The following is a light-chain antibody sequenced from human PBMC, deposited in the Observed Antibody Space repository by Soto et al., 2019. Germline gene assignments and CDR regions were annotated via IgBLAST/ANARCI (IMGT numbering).Light chain of an antibody. CDR2: SAS. CDR3: QQCGSPPFT. CDR1: QAISSNC. Sequence: EIVWTQSPGTLSLSPGERATLSCRASQAISSNCLVWYQVKSGRAPRVLIHSASIRATDIPDRFSGGESGTDLSLTISRLQREDFAVYYCQQCGSPPFTFGPGTKVDI. J-gene: IGKJ3*01. V-gene: IGKV3-20*01.